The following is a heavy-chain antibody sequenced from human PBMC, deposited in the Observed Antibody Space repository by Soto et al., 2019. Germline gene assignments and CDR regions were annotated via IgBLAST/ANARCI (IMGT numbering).Heavy chain of an antibody. CDR2: IYSGGST. D-gene: IGHD4-17*01. CDR1: GFTVSSNY. V-gene: IGHV3-66*01. Sequence: GGSLRLSCAASGFTVSSNYMSWVRQAPGKGLEWVSVIYSGGSTYYADSVKGRFTISRDNSKNTLYLQMNSLRAEDTAVYYCARVPPTTVNYYYMDVWGKGTTVTVSS. CDR3: ARVPPTTVNYYYMDV. J-gene: IGHJ6*03.